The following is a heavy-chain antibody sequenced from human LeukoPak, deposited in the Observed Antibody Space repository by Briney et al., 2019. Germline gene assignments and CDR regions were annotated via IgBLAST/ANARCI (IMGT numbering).Heavy chain of an antibody. J-gene: IGHJ4*02. CDR3: ARGPGGSGSLLAKRSPFDY. V-gene: IGHV4-59*01. CDR1: GGSISSYY. CDR2: IYYSGST. D-gene: IGHD3-10*01. Sequence: SETLSLTCTVSGGSISSYYWSWIRQPPGKGLEWIGYIYYSGSTNYNPPLKSRVTISVDTSKNQFSLKLSSVTAADTAVYYCARGPGGSGSLLAKRSPFDYWGQGTLVTVSS.